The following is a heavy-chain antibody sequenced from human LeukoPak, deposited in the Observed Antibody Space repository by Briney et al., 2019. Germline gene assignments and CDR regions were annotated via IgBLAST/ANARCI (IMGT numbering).Heavy chain of an antibody. Sequence: PGGALRLSCAAPAGLPFSAYWWNWVGRAPGKGLEWVAIIKQDGREKLYVDSVKGRFTISRDNAKSSLYLQMNSLRAEDTAVYYCVSGIGWLPDYWGQGTLVTVSS. CDR3: VSGIGWLPDY. CDR2: IKQDGREK. CDR1: AGLPFSAYW. D-gene: IGHD6-19*01. J-gene: IGHJ4*02. V-gene: IGHV3-7*03.